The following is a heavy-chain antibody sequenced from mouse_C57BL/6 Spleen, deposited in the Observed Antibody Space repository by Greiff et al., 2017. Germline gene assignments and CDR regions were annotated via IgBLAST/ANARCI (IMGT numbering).Heavy chain of an antibody. CDR1: GFTFSSYA. V-gene: IGHV5-4*01. CDR2: ISDGGSYT. D-gene: IGHD1-1*01. Sequence: EVQLQESGGGLVKPGGSLKLSCAASGFTFSSYAMSWVRQTPEKRLAWVATISDGGSYTYYPDNVKGRFTISRDNAKNNLYLQMSHLKSEDTAMYYCARDNYYGSSPFGYWGQGTTLTVSS. J-gene: IGHJ2*01. CDR3: ARDNYYGSSPFGY.